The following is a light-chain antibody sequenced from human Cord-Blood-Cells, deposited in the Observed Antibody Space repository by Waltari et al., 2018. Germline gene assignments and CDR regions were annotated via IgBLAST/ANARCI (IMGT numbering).Light chain of an antibody. CDR2: EGS. J-gene: IGLJ1*01. V-gene: IGLV2-23*01. CDR3: CSYAGSSTFYV. CDR1: SSDVGSYNL. Sequence: QSALTQPASVSGSPGQSITISCTGTSSDVGSYNLVSWYQQHPGKAPKLRIYEGSKRPSGVSNRCSGSKSGNTASLTISGLQAEDEADYYCCSYAGSSTFYVFGTGTKVTVL.